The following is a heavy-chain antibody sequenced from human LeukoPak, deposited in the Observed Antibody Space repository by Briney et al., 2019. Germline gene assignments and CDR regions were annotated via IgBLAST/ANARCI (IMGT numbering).Heavy chain of an antibody. CDR2: ISGSGGST. Sequence: GGSLRLSCAASGLTFSSYAMSWVRQAPGKGLEWVSTISGSGGSTYYADSVKGRFTISRDNSKNTLYLQMNSLRAEDTAVYYCARERGKQWLVRGRHGMDVWGQGTTVTVSS. D-gene: IGHD6-19*01. CDR3: ARERGKQWLVRGRHGMDV. V-gene: IGHV3-23*01. CDR1: GLTFSSYA. J-gene: IGHJ6*02.